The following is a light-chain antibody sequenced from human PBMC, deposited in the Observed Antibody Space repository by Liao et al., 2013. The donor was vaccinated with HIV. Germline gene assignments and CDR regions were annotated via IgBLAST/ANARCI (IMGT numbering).Light chain of an antibody. Sequence: SYELTQPPSMSVSPGQTARITCSGDALPKQYTHWYQQKPGQAPVLVIYKDTERPSGIPERFSGSSSGTTVTLTISGVQAEDEADYYCLSADNSGPFVVFGGGAKLTVL. J-gene: IGLJ3*02. CDR2: KDT. V-gene: IGLV3-25*03. CDR3: LSADNSGPFVV. CDR1: ALPKQY.